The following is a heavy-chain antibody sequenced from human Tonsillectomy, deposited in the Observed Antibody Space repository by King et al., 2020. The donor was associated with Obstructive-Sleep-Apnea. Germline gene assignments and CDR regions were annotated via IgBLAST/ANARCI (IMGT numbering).Heavy chain of an antibody. J-gene: IGHJ4*02. V-gene: IGHV5-51*01. CDR3: GRTSPGATMDY. CDR2: IYPGDSDT. D-gene: IGHD5-24*01. Sequence: DVQLVESGAEVKKPGESLKISCKGSGYRFTSQWSGWVRQMPGKGLEWRGIIYPGDSDTRYSPSFQGQVTISADKSISTAYLQWRSLKASDTAMYYCGRTSPGATMDYWGQGTLVTVSS. CDR1: GYRFTSQW.